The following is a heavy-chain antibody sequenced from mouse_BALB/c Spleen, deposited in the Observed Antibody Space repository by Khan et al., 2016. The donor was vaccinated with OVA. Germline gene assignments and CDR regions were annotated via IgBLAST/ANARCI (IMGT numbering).Heavy chain of an antibody. Sequence: VQLKESGPGLVKPSQSLSLTCTVTGYSITSDYAWNWIRQFPGNKLEWMGYISYSGNTKYNPSLNSRISITRDTSENQFFLQLNSVTIEDTATYYGARIYGGDVDYWGQGTTLTVSS. CDR1: GYSITSDYA. J-gene: IGHJ2*01. CDR2: ISYSGNT. V-gene: IGHV3-2*02. CDR3: ARIYGGDVDY. D-gene: IGHD1-1*01.